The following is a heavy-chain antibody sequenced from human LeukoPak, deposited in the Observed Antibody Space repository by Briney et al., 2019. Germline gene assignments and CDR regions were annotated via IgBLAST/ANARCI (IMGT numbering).Heavy chain of an antibody. V-gene: IGHV1-18*01. CDR2: ISAYNGNT. D-gene: IGHD2-15*01. J-gene: IGHJ3*02. CDR3: ARDGYGYCSGGSCYSIAFDI. CDR1: GYSFTSYG. Sequence: ASVKVSCKPSGYSFTSYGISWVRPPAEHWLEWMGWISAYNGNTNHAQKLQGRVTMTTDTSTSTAYMELRSLRSDDTAVYYCARDGYGYCSGGSCYSIAFDIWRQGTMVTVPS.